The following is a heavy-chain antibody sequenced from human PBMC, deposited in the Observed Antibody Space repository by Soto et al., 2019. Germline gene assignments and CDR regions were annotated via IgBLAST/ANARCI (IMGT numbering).Heavy chain of an antibody. D-gene: IGHD2-15*01. V-gene: IGHV1-18*01. CDR3: ARVEGYCSGGSFYYYYYSGMYG. J-gene: IGHJ6*01. CDR2: ISAYNGNT. Sequence: QGQLVQSGAAVKKPGASVKVSCKASGYPFTSYGISWVRQAPGQGLEGMGWISAYNGNTNYAQKLQGRVTMTTDTSTSTAYMDLRSLRYDDTAVDYCARVEGYCSGGSFYYYYYSGMYGWGQGTTVTVSS. CDR1: GYPFTSYG.